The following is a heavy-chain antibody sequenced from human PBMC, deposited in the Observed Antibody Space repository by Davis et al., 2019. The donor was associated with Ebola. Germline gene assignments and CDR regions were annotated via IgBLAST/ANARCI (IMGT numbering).Heavy chain of an antibody. CDR3: AKWADCSSTSCLDYYGMDV. D-gene: IGHD2-2*01. CDR2: ISGSGGST. CDR1: GFTFSSYS. J-gene: IGHJ6*02. Sequence: GGSLRLSCAASGFTFSSYSMNWVRQAPGKGLEWVSAISGSGGSTYYADSVKGRFTISRDNSKNTLYLQMNSLRAEDTAVYYCAKWADCSSTSCLDYYGMDVWGQGTTVTVSS. V-gene: IGHV3-23*01.